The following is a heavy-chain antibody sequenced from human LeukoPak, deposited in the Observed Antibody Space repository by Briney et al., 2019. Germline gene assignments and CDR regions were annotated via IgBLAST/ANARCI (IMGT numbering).Heavy chain of an antibody. CDR1: GGSISSYY. D-gene: IGHD3-22*01. CDR3: ARGRGYYYDSSGYLNWFDP. V-gene: IGHV4-59*01. J-gene: IGHJ5*02. CDR2: IYYSGST. Sequence: SETLSLTCTVSGGSISSYYWSWIRQPPGKGLERIGYIYYSGSTNYNPSLKSRVTISVDTSKNQFSLKLSSVTAADTAVYYCARGRGYYYDSSGYLNWFDPWGQGTLVTVSS.